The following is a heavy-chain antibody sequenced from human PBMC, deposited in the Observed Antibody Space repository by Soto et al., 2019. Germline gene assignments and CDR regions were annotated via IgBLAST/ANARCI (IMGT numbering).Heavy chain of an antibody. D-gene: IGHD1-20*01. CDR2: ISTSGNTI. CDR3: ARGRRYTDY. Sequence: QVQLVESGGGLVKSGGSLRLSCAASGFTFSGYYMACIRQAPGKGLEWVSYISTSGNTIYYADSVKGRFTMSRDNAKNSAYLQMNSLTAEDTAFYYCARGRRYTDYWGQGTLVTVSS. J-gene: IGHJ4*02. CDR1: GFTFSGYY. V-gene: IGHV3-11*01.